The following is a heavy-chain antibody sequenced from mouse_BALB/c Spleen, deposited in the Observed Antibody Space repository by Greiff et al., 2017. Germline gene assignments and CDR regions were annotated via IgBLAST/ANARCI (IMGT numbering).Heavy chain of an antibody. Sequence: EVMLVESGPSLVKPSQTLSLTCSVTGDSITSGYWNWIRKFPGNKLEYMGYISYSGSTYYNPSLKSRISITRDTSKNQYYLQLNSVTTEDTATYYCARYGDDGYYVYYAMDYWGQGTSVTVSS. CDR2: ISYSGST. V-gene: IGHV3-8*02. CDR3: ARYGDDGYYVYYAMDY. D-gene: IGHD2-3*01. J-gene: IGHJ4*01. CDR1: GDSITSGY.